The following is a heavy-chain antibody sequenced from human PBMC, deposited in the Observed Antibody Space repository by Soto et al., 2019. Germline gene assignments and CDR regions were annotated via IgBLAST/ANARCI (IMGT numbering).Heavy chain of an antibody. CDR1: GGSFSGYY. CDR3: TRYCSSTSCYSDFLDY. CDR2: INHSGST. Sequence: KASETLSLTCAVYGGSFSGYYWSWIRQPPGKGLEWIGEINHSGSTNYNPSLKSRVTISVDTSKNQFSLKLSSVTAADTAVYYCTRYCSSTSCYSDFLDYWGQGTLVTVSS. D-gene: IGHD2-2*01. V-gene: IGHV4-34*01. J-gene: IGHJ4*02.